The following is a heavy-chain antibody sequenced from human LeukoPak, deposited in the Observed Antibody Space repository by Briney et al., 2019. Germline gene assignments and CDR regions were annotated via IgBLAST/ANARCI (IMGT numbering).Heavy chain of an antibody. D-gene: IGHD3-16*01. J-gene: IGHJ4*02. V-gene: IGHV3-11*01. CDR1: GFSISDYY. Sequence: GGSLRLSCDASGFSISDYYMSWIRQSPGKGLEWISYITSGGASTNYADSVKGRFTISRDKAKNSVALQLNSLRAEDTAVYYCTRQGRGTYYAFDWWGQGTLVTVSS. CDR3: TRQGRGTYYAFDW. CDR2: ITSGGAST.